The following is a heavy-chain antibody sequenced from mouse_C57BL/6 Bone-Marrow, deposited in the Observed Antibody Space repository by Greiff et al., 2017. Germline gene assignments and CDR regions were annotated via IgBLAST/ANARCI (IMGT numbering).Heavy chain of an antibody. CDR3: ASYYGNVAWFAY. V-gene: IGHV1-63*01. Sequence: QVQLQQSGAELVRPGTSVKMSCKASGYTFTNYWIGWAKQRPGHGLEWIGDIYPGGGYTNYNEKFKGKATLNADKSSSTAYMQFSSLTSEDSAIYYCASYYGNVAWFAYWGQGTLVTVSA. D-gene: IGHD2-1*01. CDR2: IYPGGGYT. J-gene: IGHJ3*01. CDR1: GYTFTNYW.